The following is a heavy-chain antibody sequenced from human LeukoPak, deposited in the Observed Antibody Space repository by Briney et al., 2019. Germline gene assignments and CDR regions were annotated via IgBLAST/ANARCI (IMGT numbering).Heavy chain of an antibody. D-gene: IGHD3-10*01. CDR2: IYYSGST. CDR3: ASNYGSGSYHYFDY. CDR1: GGSISSGDYY. J-gene: IGHJ4*02. V-gene: IGHV4-30-4*01. Sequence: SETLSLTCTVSGGSISSGDYYWSWIRQPPGKGLEWIGYIYYSGSTYYNLSLKSRVTMSVDTSKNQFSLKTSSVTAADTAVYYCASNYGSGSYHYFDYWGQGTLVTVSS.